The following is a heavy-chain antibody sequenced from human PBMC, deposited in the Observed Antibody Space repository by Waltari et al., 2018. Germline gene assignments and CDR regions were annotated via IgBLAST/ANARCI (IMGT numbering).Heavy chain of an antibody. V-gene: IGHV1-2*06. CDR3: ARITGRYSGSSSDY. J-gene: IGHJ4*02. Sequence: QVQLVQSGAEVTKPGASVKVSCKAYGYNFTGYSMHWVRQAPGQGLEWMGRINPNSGGTNYAQKFQGRVTMTRDTSISTAYMELSRLRSDDTAVYYCARITGRYSGSSSDYWGQGTLVTVSS. D-gene: IGHD1-26*01. CDR2: INPNSGGT. CDR1: GYNFTGYS.